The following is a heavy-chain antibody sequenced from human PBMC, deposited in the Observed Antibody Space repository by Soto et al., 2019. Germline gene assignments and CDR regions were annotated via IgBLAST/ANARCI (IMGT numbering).Heavy chain of an antibody. CDR3: ARYVDITGTTGYYYYYYGMDV. Sequence: ASVKVSCKASGYTFTSYYMHWVRQAPGQGLEWMGIINPSGGSTSYAQKFQGRVTMTRDTSTSTVYMELSSLRSEDTAVYYCARYVDITGTTGYYYYYYGMDVWGQGTTVTVSS. CDR2: INPSGGST. J-gene: IGHJ6*02. CDR1: GYTFTSYY. V-gene: IGHV1-46*01. D-gene: IGHD1-7*01.